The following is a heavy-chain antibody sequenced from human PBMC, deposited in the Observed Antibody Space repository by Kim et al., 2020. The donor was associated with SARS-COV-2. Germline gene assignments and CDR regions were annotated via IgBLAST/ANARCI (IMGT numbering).Heavy chain of an antibody. V-gene: IGHV3-21*01. D-gene: IGHD3-9*01. CDR1: GFTFSSYS. Sequence: GGSLRLSCAASGFTFSSYSMNWVRQAPGKGLEWVSSISSSSSYIYYADSVKGRFTISRDNAKNSLYLQMNSLRAEDTAVYYCARAQYYDTLTGYLSLGFDPWGQGTLVTVSS. J-gene: IGHJ5*02. CDR3: ARAQYYDTLTGYLSLGFDP. CDR2: ISSSSSYI.